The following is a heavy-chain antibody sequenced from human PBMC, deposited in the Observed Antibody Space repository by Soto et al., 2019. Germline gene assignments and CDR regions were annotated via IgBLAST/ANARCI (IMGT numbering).Heavy chain of an antibody. CDR3: ARVRDPNVRLAAAHYTSFDH. CDR1: GGTFSSYA. Sequence: QVQLVQSGAEVKKPGSSVKVSCKASGGTFSSYAISWVRQAPGQGLEWLGGSIHIFGTANYAQKFQGRVTITADESTSTAYMAMSSLRSEDTAVYSCARVRDPNVRLAAAHYTSFDHWGQGTLVTVSS. CDR2: SIHIFGTA. V-gene: IGHV1-69*01. J-gene: IGHJ5*02. D-gene: IGHD6-13*01.